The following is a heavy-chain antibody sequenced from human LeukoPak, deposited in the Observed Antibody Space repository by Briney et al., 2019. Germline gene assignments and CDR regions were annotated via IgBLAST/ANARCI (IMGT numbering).Heavy chain of an antibody. CDR3: ARGLAARRYDEIDY. CDR2: INPNSGGT. Sequence: ASVKASCKASGYTFTGYYMHWVRQAPGQGLEWMGWINPNSGGTNYAQKFQGRVTMTRDTSISTAYMELSRLRSDDTAVYYCARGLAARRYDEIDYWGQGTLVTVSS. CDR1: GYTFTGYY. D-gene: IGHD6-6*01. J-gene: IGHJ4*02. V-gene: IGHV1-2*02.